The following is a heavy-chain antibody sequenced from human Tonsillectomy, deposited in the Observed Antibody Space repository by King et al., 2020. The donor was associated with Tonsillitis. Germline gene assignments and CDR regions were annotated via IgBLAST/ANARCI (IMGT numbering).Heavy chain of an antibody. CDR1: GFTFGDYG. CDR2: INWHGGNT. CDR3: ARGVYYYDSIGYYFGAFDI. V-gene: IGHV3-20*04. Sequence: QLVQSGGGVVRPGGSLRLSCAASGFTFGDYGMSWVRQAPGKGLEWVSGINWHGGNTGYGDSVKGRFTISRDNAKNSLYLQMNSLRAEDTALYYCARGVYYYDSIGYYFGAFDIWGQGTMVTVSS. D-gene: IGHD3-22*01. J-gene: IGHJ3*02.